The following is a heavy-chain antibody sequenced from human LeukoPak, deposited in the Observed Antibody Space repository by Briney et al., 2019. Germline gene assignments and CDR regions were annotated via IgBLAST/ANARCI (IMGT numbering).Heavy chain of an antibody. CDR1: GGSISSISYY. J-gene: IGHJ5*02. V-gene: IGHV4-39*01. CDR2: MYHNGST. CDR3: ARHPSGRMWLQQGGWFDP. Sequence: SETLSLTCTVSGGSISSISYYWGWIRQPPGKGLEWIGSMYHNGSTYYNPSLKSRVTISVDTSKNQFSLKLSSVTAADTAVYYCARHPSGRMWLQQGGWFDPWGQGTLVTVSS. D-gene: IGHD5-24*01.